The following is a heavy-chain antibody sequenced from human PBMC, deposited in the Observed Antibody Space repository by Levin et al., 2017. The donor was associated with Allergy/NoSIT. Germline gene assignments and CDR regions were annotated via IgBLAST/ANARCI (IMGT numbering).Heavy chain of an antibody. V-gene: IGHV2-5*02. J-gene: IGHJ5*02. D-gene: IGHD6-19*01. CDR3: AHSERAVAGTSRWANWFDP. CDR2: IYWDDDK. Sequence: SGPTLVKPTQTLTLTCTFSGFSLSTSGVGVGWIRQPPGKALEWLALIYWDDDKRYSPSLKSRLTITKDTSKNQVVLTMTNMDPVDTATYYCAHSERAVAGTSRWANWFDPWGQGTLVTVSS. CDR1: GFSLSTSGVG.